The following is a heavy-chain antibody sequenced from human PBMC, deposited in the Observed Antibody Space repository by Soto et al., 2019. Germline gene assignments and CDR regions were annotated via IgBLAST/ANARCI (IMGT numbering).Heavy chain of an antibody. CDR1: GFTFSSYW. D-gene: IGHD3-22*01. J-gene: IGHJ4*02. CDR3: TRPRDDGSGTPFDH. Sequence: EVQLVESGGGLVQPGGSLRLSCAASGFTFSSYWMHWVRQAPGKGLVWVSRISGDGSSTTYADSVKGRFIISRDNGKNTVYLQMNSLRAEYTAVYYCTRPRDDGSGTPFDHWGQGTLVTVSS. CDR2: ISGDGSST. V-gene: IGHV3-74*01.